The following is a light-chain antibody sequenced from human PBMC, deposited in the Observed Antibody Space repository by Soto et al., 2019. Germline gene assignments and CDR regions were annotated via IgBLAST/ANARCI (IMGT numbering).Light chain of an antibody. CDR2: GAS. Sequence: EIFMTPSPATLSLSPGETATLSCMASQSVSSNLAWYQQKPGQAPRLLIHGASTRATGIPARFSGSGSGTEFTLTISSLQSEDFAVYYCQQYNNWPPITFGQGTRLVI. CDR1: QSVSSN. V-gene: IGKV3-15*01. J-gene: IGKJ5*01. CDR3: QQYNNWPPIT.